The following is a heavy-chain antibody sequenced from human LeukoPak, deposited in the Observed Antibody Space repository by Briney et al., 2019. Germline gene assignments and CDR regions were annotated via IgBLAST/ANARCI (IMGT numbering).Heavy chain of an antibody. CDR3: AKDARRSSGWYFFDY. Sequence: GGSLRLSCVASGFSFSNLAMGWVRQAPGKGLEWVSVISDSGGTTYYADSVKGRFTISRDNSRNTLYLRMNSLRVEDTAVYYCAKDARRSSGWYFFDYWGQGTLVTVSS. D-gene: IGHD6-19*01. CDR2: ISDSGGTT. V-gene: IGHV3-23*01. J-gene: IGHJ4*02. CDR1: GFSFSNLA.